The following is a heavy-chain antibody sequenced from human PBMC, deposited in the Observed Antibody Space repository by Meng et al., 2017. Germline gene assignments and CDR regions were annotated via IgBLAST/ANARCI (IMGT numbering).Heavy chain of an antibody. CDR2: ISSSGSTI. J-gene: IGHJ3*02. CDR3: AKDRAYYYDSSLAEAFDI. V-gene: IGHV3-48*03. D-gene: IGHD3-22*01. Sequence: GGSLRLSCAASGFTFSSYEMNWVRQAPGKGLEWVSYISSSGSTIYYADSVKGRFTISRDNSKNTLYLQMNSLRAEDTAVYYCAKDRAYYYDSSLAEAFDIWGQGTMVTVSS. CDR1: GFTFSSYE.